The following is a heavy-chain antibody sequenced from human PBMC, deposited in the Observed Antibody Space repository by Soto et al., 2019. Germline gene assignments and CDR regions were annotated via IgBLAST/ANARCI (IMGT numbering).Heavy chain of an antibody. CDR2: ISYDGSNK. V-gene: IGHV3-30*03. J-gene: IGHJ4*02. CDR1: GFTFSSYG. Sequence: QVQLVESGGGVVQPGRSLRLSCAASGFTFSSYGMHWVRQAPGKGLEWVAVISYDGSNKYYADSVKGRFTISRDNSKNTLYLQRNSLRAEDTAVYYCTPLSGSYFDYWGQGTLVTVSS. CDR3: TPLSGSYFDY. D-gene: IGHD1-26*01.